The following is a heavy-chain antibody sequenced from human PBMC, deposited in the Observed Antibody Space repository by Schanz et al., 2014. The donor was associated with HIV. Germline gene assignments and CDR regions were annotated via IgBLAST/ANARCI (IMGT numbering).Heavy chain of an antibody. CDR2: SGSP. V-gene: IGHV4-31*02. CDR3: ARVSGWSSFDY. Sequence: SGSPYYNPTLKSRINESLDTSKNQFSLTLDSVTAADTAVYYCARVSGWSSFDYWGQGTLVIVSS. J-gene: IGHJ4*02. D-gene: IGHD6-13*01.